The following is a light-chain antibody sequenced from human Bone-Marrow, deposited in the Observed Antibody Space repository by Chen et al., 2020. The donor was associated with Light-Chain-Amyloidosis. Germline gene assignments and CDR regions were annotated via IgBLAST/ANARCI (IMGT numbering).Light chain of an antibody. CDR2: DAS. V-gene: IGKV3-11*01. Sequence: EILLTQSPATLSLSPGERATLSCRASQSVSSYLAWYQQKPGQAPRLLIYDASNRATGIPARFSGSGSGTDFTLTISSLEPEDFAVYDCQQRSNWPPGWTFGQGTKVEIK. CDR1: QSVSSY. CDR3: QQRSNWPPGWT. J-gene: IGKJ1*01.